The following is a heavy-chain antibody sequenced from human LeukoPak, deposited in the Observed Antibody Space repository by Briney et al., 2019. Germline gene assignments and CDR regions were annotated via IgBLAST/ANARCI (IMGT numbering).Heavy chain of an antibody. J-gene: IGHJ4*02. CDR1: GFTFSNYG. V-gene: IGHV3-30*02. Sequence: GGSLRLSCAASGFTFSNYGMHWVRQAPGKGLEWVAFIQYDGSHKYSADSVKGRFTISRDNAKNSLYLQMNSLRDEDTAVYYCARDFFAFGGVIALLDYWGQGTLVTVSS. D-gene: IGHD3-16*02. CDR3: ARDFFAFGGVIALLDY. CDR2: IQYDGSHK.